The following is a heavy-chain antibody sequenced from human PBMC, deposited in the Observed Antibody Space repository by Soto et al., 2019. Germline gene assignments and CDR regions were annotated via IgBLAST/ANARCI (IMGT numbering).Heavy chain of an antibody. J-gene: IGHJ4*02. V-gene: IGHV4-59*01. D-gene: IGHD1-26*01. Sequence: SETLSLTCTVAGGTLSSYYFSWIRQTPGKGLEWIGYIYNSGSTNYNPSLKSRVTISVDTSKNQFSLKLSSVTAADTAVYYCARTDSGSYGDHFDYWGQGALVTVSS. CDR2: IYNSGST. CDR3: ARTDSGSYGDHFDY. CDR1: GGTLSSYY.